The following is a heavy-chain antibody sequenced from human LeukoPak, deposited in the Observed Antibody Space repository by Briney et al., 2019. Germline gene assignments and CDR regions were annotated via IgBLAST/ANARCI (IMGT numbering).Heavy chain of an antibody. J-gene: IGHJ6*03. Sequence: GGSLRLSFAASGLTFDDYGMSLVRQAPGKGLEWVSGLNVNGGSTGYADSVKGRFPISRDHPKTSLYLPMIILPAEDTALYSCATSFPHHSSMDVWGKGPTVTVSS. CDR2: LNVNGGST. CDR3: ATSFPHHSSMDV. V-gene: IGHV3-20*03. D-gene: IGHD3-3*02. CDR1: GLTFDDYG.